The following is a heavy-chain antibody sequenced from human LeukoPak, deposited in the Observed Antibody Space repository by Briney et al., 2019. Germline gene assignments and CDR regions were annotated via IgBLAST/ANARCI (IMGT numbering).Heavy chain of an antibody. CDR3: AKHTYYDYVWGSYHNLDAFDI. Sequence: PGGSLRLSCAASGFTFSSYAMSWVRQAPGKGLEWVSAISGSGGSTYYADSVKGRFTISRDNSKNTLYLQMNSLRAEDTAVYYCAKHTYYDYVWGSYHNLDAFDIWGQGTMVTVSS. V-gene: IGHV3-23*01. D-gene: IGHD3-16*02. CDR2: ISGSGGST. J-gene: IGHJ3*02. CDR1: GFTFSSYA.